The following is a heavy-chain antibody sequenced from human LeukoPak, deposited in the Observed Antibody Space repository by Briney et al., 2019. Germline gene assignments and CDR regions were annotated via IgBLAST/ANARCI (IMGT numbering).Heavy chain of an antibody. J-gene: IGHJ4*02. CDR2: ISGSGDRT. V-gene: IGHV3-23*01. CDR3: APYTYYFDH. CDR1: GFTFSSFA. Sequence: PGGSLRLSCAASGFTFSSFAVSWVRQAAGKGLEWVSGISGSGDRTDYADSVKGRFTISRDNSKNTLYLQMNSLRAEDTALYYCAPYTYYFDHWGQGTLVTVSS. D-gene: IGHD2-2*02.